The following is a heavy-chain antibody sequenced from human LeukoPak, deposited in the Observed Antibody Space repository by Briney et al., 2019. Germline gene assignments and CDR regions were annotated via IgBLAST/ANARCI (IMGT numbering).Heavy chain of an antibody. CDR3: ARDAGNYGSGSYRDF. V-gene: IGHV1-69*13. Sequence: ASVKVSCKSSGGSFRAISWVRQAPGQGLEWMGGIIPVFGTSNYAQKFQGRITLTADESTATAYLELSGLKSEDTAIYYCARDAGNYGSGSYRDFWGQGTRVTVSS. J-gene: IGHJ4*02. CDR2: IIPVFGTS. D-gene: IGHD3-10*01. CDR1: GGSFRA.